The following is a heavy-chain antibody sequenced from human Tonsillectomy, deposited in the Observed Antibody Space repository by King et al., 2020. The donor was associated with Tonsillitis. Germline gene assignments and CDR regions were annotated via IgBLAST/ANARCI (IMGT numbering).Heavy chain of an antibody. CDR3: AKDILKVPRFTLLNASFYI. CDR2: ISYDGSNK. V-gene: IGHV3-30*04. J-gene: IGHJ3*02. Sequence: QEQLVQSGGGVVQPGGSLRLSCAASGFTFSSYAVHWVRQAPGKGLEWVAVISYDGSNKYYADSVRGRFTVSRDNSKNTLFLQMNSLRAEDTAVYFCAKDILKVPRFTLLNASFYIWGQGTMVTVSS. D-gene: IGHD2-21*01. CDR1: GFTFSSYA.